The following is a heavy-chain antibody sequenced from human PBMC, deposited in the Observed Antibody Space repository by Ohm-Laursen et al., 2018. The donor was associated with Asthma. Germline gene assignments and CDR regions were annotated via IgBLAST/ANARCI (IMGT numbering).Heavy chain of an antibody. J-gene: IGHJ4*02. V-gene: IGHV3-30*04. Sequence: SLRLSCAASGFTFSSYAMHWVRQAPGKGLEWVSLISYDGKNDYYADSVKGRFTISRDNSKNTLYLQMNSLRAEDTAVFYCASGAVGVAGTTGLDYWGQGTLVTVSS. CDR2: ISYDGKND. CDR3: ASGAVGVAGTTGLDY. D-gene: IGHD6-19*01. CDR1: GFTFSSYA.